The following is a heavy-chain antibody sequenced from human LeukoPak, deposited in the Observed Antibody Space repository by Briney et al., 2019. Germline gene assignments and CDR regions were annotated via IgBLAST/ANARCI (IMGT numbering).Heavy chain of an antibody. Sequence: PGGSLRLSCAASGFTFSSYAMSWVRQAPGKGLEWVSAISGSGGSTYYADSVKGRFTISRDNSKNTLYLQMNSLRAEDTAVYYCAKVPSCGWWVGEVRPYDYWGQGTLVTVSS. CDR2: ISGSGGST. D-gene: IGHD6-19*01. J-gene: IGHJ4*02. V-gene: IGHV3-23*01. CDR3: AKVPSCGWWVGEVRPYDY. CDR1: GFTFSSYA.